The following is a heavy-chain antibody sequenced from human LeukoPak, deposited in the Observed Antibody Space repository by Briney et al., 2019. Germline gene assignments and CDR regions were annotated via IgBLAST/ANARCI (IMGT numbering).Heavy chain of an antibody. J-gene: IGHJ4*02. D-gene: IGHD5-24*01. CDR1: GGSFSGYY. CDR3: ARGGWLQFRPFFDY. Sequence: SETLSLTCAVYGGSFSGYYWSWIRQPPGKGLEWIGEINHSGSTNYNPSLKSRVTISVDTSKNQFSLKLSSVTAADTAVYYCARGGWLQFRPFFDYWGQGTLVTVSS. V-gene: IGHV4-34*01. CDR2: INHSGST.